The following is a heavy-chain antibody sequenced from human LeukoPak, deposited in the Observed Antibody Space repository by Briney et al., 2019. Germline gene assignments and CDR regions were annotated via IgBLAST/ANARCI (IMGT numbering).Heavy chain of an antibody. CDR2: IYSGGST. D-gene: IGHD3-9*01. Sequence: GGSLRLSCAASGFTSNGYWMTWVRQAPGKGLEWVSVIYSGGSTYYADPVKGRFTISRDNSKNTLYLQMNSLRAEDTAVYYCARGPRITSHFDWLWVDYWGQGTLVTVSS. J-gene: IGHJ4*02. CDR3: ARGPRITSHFDWLWVDY. CDR1: GFTSNGYW. V-gene: IGHV3-53*01.